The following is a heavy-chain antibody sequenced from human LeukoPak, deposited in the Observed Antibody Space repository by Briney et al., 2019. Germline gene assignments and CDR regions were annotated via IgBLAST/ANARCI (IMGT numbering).Heavy chain of an antibody. Sequence: SETLSLTCTVSGGSISSYYWSWIRQPAGKGLEWIGRIYTSGSTNYNPSLKSRVTISVDKSKNQFSLKLSSVTAADTAVYYCTREPRDYYGSANYGFDYWGQGTLVTVSS. D-gene: IGHD3-10*01. CDR1: GGSISSYY. CDR3: TREPRDYYGSANYGFDY. V-gene: IGHV4-4*07. J-gene: IGHJ4*02. CDR2: IYTSGST.